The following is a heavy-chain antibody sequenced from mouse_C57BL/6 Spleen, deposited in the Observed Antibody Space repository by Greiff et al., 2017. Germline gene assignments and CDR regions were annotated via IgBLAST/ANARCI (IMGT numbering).Heavy chain of an antibody. CDR2: ISSGSSTI. Sequence: EVQLQESGGGLVKPGGSLKLSCAASGFTFSDYGMHWVRQAPEKGLEWVAYISSGSSTIYYADTVKGRFTISRDNAKNTLCLQMTSLRSEDTAMYYCASVVATHYYAMDYWGQGTSVTVSS. V-gene: IGHV5-17*01. J-gene: IGHJ4*01. D-gene: IGHD1-1*01. CDR1: GFTFSDYG. CDR3: ASVVATHYYAMDY.